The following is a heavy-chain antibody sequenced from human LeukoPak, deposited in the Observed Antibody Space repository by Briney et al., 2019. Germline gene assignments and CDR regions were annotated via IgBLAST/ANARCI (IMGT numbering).Heavy chain of an antibody. CDR2: IYHSGST. D-gene: IGHD3-3*01. CDR1: GYSISSGYY. V-gene: IGHV4-38-2*02. CDR3: ARELAPYYDFWSGSNYFDY. Sequence: SETLSLNCTVSGYSISSGYYWGWIRQPPGKELEWIGRIYHSGSTYYNPSLKSRVTISVATPKNQFSLKLSSGTAADTAVYYCARELAPYYDFWSGSNYFDYWGQGTLVTVSS. J-gene: IGHJ4*02.